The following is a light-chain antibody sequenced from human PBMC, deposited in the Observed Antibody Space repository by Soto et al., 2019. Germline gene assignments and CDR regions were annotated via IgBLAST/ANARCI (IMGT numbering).Light chain of an antibody. CDR1: SSNIGAGYD. Sequence: QSVLTQPPSVSGAPGQRVTISCTGSSSNIGAGYDVHWYQQLPGTAPKLLIYGNSNRPSGVPDRFSGSKAGTSASLAITGLQDEDEADYYCQYYDSSLSVIFGGGTTLTGL. J-gene: IGLJ2*01. V-gene: IGLV1-40*01. CDR3: QYYDSSLSVI. CDR2: GNS.